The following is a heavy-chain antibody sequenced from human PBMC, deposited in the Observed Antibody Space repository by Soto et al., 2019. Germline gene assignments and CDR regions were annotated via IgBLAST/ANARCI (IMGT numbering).Heavy chain of an antibody. V-gene: IGHV3-21*01. CDR2: ISSSSSYI. D-gene: IGHD6-13*01. CDR3: AAEWGIAAVLYNWFDP. CDR1: GFTFSSYS. Sequence: EVQLVESGGGLVKPGGSLRLSCAASGFTFSSYSMNWVRQAPGKGLEWVSSISSSSSYIYYADSVKGRSTISRDNAKNSLYLQMNSLRAEDTAVYYCAAEWGIAAVLYNWFDPWGQGTLVTVSS. J-gene: IGHJ5*02.